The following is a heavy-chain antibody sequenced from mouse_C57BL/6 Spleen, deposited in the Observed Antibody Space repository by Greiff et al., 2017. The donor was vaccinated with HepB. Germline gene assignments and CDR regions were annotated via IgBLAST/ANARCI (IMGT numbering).Heavy chain of an antibody. CDR3: TREAKDYAMDY. V-gene: IGHV5-9-1*02. Sequence: EVQVVESGEGLVKPGGSLKLSCAASGFTFSSYAMSWVRQTPEKRLEWVAYISSGGDYIYYADTVKGRFTISRDNARNTLYLQMSSLKSEDTAMYYCTREAKDYAMDYWGQGTSVTVSS. J-gene: IGHJ4*01. D-gene: IGHD1-3*01. CDR2: ISSGGDYI. CDR1: GFTFSSYA.